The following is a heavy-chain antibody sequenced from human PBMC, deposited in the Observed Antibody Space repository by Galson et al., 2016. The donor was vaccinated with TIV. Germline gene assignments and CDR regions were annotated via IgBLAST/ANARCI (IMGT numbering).Heavy chain of an antibody. CDR2: IIPNSGGT. CDR1: GYNFIGYY. V-gene: IGHV1-2*02. D-gene: IGHD6-19*01. Sequence: SVKVSCKASGYNFIGYYMHWVRQAPGQGLEWMGWIIPNSGGTNYAQKFQGRVTITRDKSMRTAYMELSRLRSDDTAVYHCARGVAVAGYFDYWGQGTLVTVSS. J-gene: IGHJ4*02. CDR3: ARGVAVAGYFDY.